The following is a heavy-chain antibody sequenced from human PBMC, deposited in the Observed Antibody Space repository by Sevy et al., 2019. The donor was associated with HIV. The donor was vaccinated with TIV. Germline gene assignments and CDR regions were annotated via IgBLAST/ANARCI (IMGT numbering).Heavy chain of an antibody. CDR3: ARDRRLEVTPPYYYYMDV. CDR2: IIPILGTA. D-gene: IGHD3-3*01. V-gene: IGHV1-69*11. Sequence: SVKVSCKASGGTFSSYAISWVRQAPGQGLEWMGRIIPILGTANYAQKFQGRVTITADESTSTGYMEVSSLRSEDTAVYYCARDRRLEVTPPYYYYMDVWGKGTTVTVSS. J-gene: IGHJ6*03. CDR1: GGTFSSYA.